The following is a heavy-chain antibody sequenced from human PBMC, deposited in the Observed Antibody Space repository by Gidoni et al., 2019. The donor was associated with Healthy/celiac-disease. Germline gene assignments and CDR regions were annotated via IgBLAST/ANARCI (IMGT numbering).Heavy chain of an antibody. Sequence: QVQLVQSGAEVKKPGASVKVSSKASGSTFTSYDLNWVRLATGQGLEWMGWMNPNSGNTGYSQKFQGRVTMTRNTSISTAYMELSSLRSEDTAVYYCARDRQDGRDGYDYWGQGTLVTVSS. CDR1: GSTFTSYD. V-gene: IGHV1-8*01. D-gene: IGHD5-12*01. J-gene: IGHJ4*02. CDR2: MNPNSGNT. CDR3: ARDRQDGRDGYDY.